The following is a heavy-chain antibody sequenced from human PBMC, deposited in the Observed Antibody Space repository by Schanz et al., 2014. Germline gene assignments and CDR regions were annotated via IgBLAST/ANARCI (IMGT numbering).Heavy chain of an antibody. D-gene: IGHD3-10*01. CDR3: AREWSSFDY. Sequence: QVQLQESGPGLVKPSETLSLTCTVSGDSVSGYYWSWVRQTPGKGLEWIGLISYGGLSDYNPSLKSRVTISLDTSKNQFSLNLNSVTAADTAVYYCAREWSSFDYGGQGALVSVSS. J-gene: IGHJ4*02. CDR2: ISYGGLS. CDR1: GDSVSGYY. V-gene: IGHV4-59*02.